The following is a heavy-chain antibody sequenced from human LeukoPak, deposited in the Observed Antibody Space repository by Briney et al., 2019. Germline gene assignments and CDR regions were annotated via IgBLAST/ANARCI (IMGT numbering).Heavy chain of an antibody. CDR2: ISSSSSTI. V-gene: IGHV3-48*02. CDR1: GFTFSSYS. Sequence: GGSLRLSCAASGFTFSSYSMNWVRQAPGKGLEWVSYISSSSSTIYYADSVKGRFTISRDNAKNPLYLQMNSLRDEDTAVYYCARDRHSSFDYWGQGTLVTVSS. J-gene: IGHJ4*02. CDR3: ARDRHSSFDY. D-gene: IGHD6-13*01.